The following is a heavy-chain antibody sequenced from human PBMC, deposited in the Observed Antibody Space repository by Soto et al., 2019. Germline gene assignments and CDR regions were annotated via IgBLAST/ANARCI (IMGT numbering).Heavy chain of an antibody. CDR1: GFAFSSHA. V-gene: IGHV3-23*01. D-gene: IGHD3-22*01. CDR3: AKSAPSSSSGDQYYFDY. CDR2: ITAGGYST. J-gene: IGHJ4*02. Sequence: GGSLRLSCAVSGFAFSSHAMSWVRQAPGKGLEWVSSITAGGYSTYYADSVKGRFAISRDNSKNTLYLQMNSLKVEDTAVYYCAKSAPSSSSGDQYYFDYWGQGTLVTVSS.